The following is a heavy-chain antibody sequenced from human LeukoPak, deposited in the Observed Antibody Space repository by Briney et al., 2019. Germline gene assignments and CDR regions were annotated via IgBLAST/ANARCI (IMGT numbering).Heavy chain of an antibody. D-gene: IGHD3-10*01. CDR3: ARALSEPFYYYGSGSYMGFDY. Sequence: PSETLSLTCTVSGDSITSTPYYWGRTRQSPGKGLEWIGIIYYSGSTYYNPPLKSRVTISVDTSKNQFSLKLSSVTAADTAVYYCARALSEPFYYYGSGSYMGFDYWGQGTLVTVSS. CDR2: IYYSGST. CDR1: GDSITSTPYY. J-gene: IGHJ4*02. V-gene: IGHV4-39*07.